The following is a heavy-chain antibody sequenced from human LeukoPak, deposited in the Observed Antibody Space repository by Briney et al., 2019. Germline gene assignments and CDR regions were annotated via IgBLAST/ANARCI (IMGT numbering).Heavy chain of an antibody. CDR1: GYSISSGYY. CDR3: ARDRDYYYMDV. V-gene: IGHV4-38-2*02. Sequence: SETLSLTCTVSGYSISSGYYWGWIRQPPGKGLEWIGSIYHSGSTYYNPSLKSRVTISVDTSKNQFSLKLSSVAAADTAVYYCARDRDYYYMDVWGKGTTVTVSS. J-gene: IGHJ6*03. CDR2: IYHSGST.